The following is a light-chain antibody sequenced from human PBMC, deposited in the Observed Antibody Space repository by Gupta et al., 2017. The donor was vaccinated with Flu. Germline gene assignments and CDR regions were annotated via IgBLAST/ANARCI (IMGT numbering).Light chain of an antibody. J-gene: IGLJ2*01. CDR1: KLGDKY. V-gene: IGLV3-1*01. Sequence: SYELTQPPSVSGSPGQTASITCSGDKLGDKYACWYQQKPGQSPVLVIYQDSKRPSGIPERFSGSNSGNTATLPISGTQAMDEADYYCQAWDSSIYVVFGGGTKLTVL. CDR3: QAWDSSIYVV. CDR2: QDS.